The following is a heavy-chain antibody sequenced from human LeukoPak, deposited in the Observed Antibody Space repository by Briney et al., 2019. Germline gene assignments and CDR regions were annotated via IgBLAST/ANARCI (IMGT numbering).Heavy chain of an antibody. Sequence: PGGSLRLSCEASGFTFSIYDMYWVRQAPGKGLECVASISRNSGDYTLYAASVKGRFSISRDNSRSTLYLQMNSLRAEDTAVYYCARAMSTWGGVRNYFDSWGRGALVTVSS. CDR3: ARAMSTWGGVRNYFDS. CDR1: GFTFSIYD. CDR2: ISRNSGDYT. D-gene: IGHD3-16*01. V-gene: IGHV3-23*01. J-gene: IGHJ4*02.